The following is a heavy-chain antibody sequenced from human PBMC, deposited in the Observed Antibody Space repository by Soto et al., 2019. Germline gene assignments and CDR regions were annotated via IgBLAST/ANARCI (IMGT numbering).Heavy chain of an antibody. V-gene: IGHV4-59*01. D-gene: IGHD2-2*01. CDR1: GGAISEYY. J-gene: IGHJ6*02. CDR2: IFYSGST. Sequence: SETLSLTCTLSGGAISEYYWSWIRQSPEKGLEWVGYIFYSGSTNYNPSLRSRVTISVDTSKNQFSLRLKSVTAADTAVYYCARVGCSGTSCFFGISKNYGFDVWGPGTTVTVSS. CDR3: ARVGCSGTSCFFGISKNYGFDV.